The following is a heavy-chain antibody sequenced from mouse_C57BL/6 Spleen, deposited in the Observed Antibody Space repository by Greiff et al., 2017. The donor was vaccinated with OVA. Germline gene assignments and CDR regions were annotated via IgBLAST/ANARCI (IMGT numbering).Heavy chain of an antibody. CDR2: IDPSDSYT. J-gene: IGHJ1*03. Sequence: VQLQQPGAELVMPGASVKLSCKASGYTFTSYWMHWVKQRPGQGLEWIGEIDPSDSYTNYNQKFKGKSTLTVDKSSSTAYMQLSSLTSEDSAVYYCARDYYGSSSKYFDVWGTGTTVTVSS. D-gene: IGHD1-1*01. CDR1: GYTFTSYW. CDR3: ARDYYGSSSKYFDV. V-gene: IGHV1-69*01.